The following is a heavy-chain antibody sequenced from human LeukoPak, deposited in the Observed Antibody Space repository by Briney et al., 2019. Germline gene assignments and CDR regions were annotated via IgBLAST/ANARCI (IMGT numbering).Heavy chain of an antibody. CDR3: ARRDSSSCIDY. D-gene: IGHD6-13*01. V-gene: IGHV4-59*08. J-gene: IGHJ4*02. CDR2: IYYSGST. CDR1: GGSISSYY. Sequence: PSETLSLTCTVSGGSISSYYWSWIRQPPGKGLEWIGYIYYSGSTNYNPSLKSRVSISVDTSKNQFSLKLSSVTAADTAVYYCARRDSSSCIDYWGQGTPVTVSS.